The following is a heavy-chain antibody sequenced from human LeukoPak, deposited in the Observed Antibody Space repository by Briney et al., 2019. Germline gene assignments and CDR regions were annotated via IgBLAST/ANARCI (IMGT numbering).Heavy chain of an antibody. D-gene: IGHD3-22*01. CDR3: ARGHSGYYDSSGYPSGAFDI. CDR1: GGSISSYY. J-gene: IGHJ3*02. Sequence: SETLSLTCTVSGGSISSYYWSWIRQRLGKGLERIGEINHSGSTNYNPSLKSRVTISVDTSKNQFSLKLSSVTAADTAVYYCARGHSGYYDSSGYPSGAFDIWGQGTMVTVSS. V-gene: IGHV4-34*01. CDR2: INHSGST.